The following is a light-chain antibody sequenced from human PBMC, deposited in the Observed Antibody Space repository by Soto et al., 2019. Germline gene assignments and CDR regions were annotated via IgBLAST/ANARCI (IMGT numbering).Light chain of an antibody. CDR2: GSS. CDR1: QSISSY. CDR3: QQSYSNPWT. V-gene: IGKV1-39*01. J-gene: IGKJ1*01. Sequence: DIQMTQSPSSLSASVGDRGTITCRASQSISSYLNWYQHKPGKAPKALIYGSSSLQSGVPSRFSGRGSGTDFTLTISSLQPEDFATYYCQQSYSNPWTFGQGTKADIK.